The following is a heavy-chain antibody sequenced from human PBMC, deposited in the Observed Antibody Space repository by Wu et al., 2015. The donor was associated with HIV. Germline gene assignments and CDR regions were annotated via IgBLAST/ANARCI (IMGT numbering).Heavy chain of an antibody. V-gene: IGHV1-18*01. CDR1: GYIFTNFA. CDR2: ISAYNGNT. J-gene: IGHJ4*02. D-gene: IGHD6-13*01. CDR3: AREGSAYSSSWSPYYFDY. Sequence: QVQLVQSGAEVKKPGASVKVSCKASGYIFTNFAISWVRQAPGQGLEWMGWISAYNGNTNSAQKLQDRVTMTTDTSTSTAYMELRSLRSDDTAVYYCAREGSAYSSSWSPYYFDYWGQGTLVTVSS.